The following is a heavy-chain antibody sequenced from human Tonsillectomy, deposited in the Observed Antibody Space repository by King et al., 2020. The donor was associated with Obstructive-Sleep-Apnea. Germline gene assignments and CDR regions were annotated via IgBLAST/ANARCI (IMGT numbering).Heavy chain of an antibody. CDR1: GFTFDDYA. J-gene: IGHJ2*01. V-gene: IGHV3-9*01. CDR2: ISWNSGTI. CDR3: AKDVAATGPNHGYFDL. Sequence: VQLVESGGGLVQPGRSLRLSCAASGFTFDDYAIHWVRQAPGKGLEWVSGISWNSGTIAYADSVKGRFTISRDNAKNSLYLQMNSLRTEDTALYYCAKDVAATGPNHGYFDLWGRGTLVTVSS. D-gene: IGHD6-13*01.